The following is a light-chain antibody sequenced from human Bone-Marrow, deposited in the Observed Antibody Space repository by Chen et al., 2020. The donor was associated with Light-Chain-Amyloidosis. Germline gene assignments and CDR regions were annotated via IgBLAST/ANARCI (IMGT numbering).Light chain of an antibody. CDR3: QQYNNWPRT. J-gene: IGKJ1*01. Sequence: VMTHSPATLSVSPGERATLSCRASQSVSSNLAWYQQKPGQAPRLLIYGASTRATGIPARFSGSGSGTEFTLTISSLQSEDFAVYYCQQYNNWPRTCGQGTKVEIK. CDR1: QSVSSN. V-gene: IGKV3-15*01. CDR2: GAS.